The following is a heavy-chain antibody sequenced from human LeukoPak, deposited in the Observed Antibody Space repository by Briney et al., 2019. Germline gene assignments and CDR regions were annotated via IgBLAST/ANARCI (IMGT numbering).Heavy chain of an antibody. CDR3: AREAVVPAAIHFDY. CDR1: GFTFSSYA. Sequence: GGSLRLSCAASGFTFSSYAMYWVRQAPGKGLEWVAVISYDGSNKYYADSVKGRFTISRDNSKNTLYLQMNSLRAEDTAVYYCAREAVVPAAIHFDYWGQGTLVTVSS. V-gene: IGHV3-30-3*01. CDR2: ISYDGSNK. J-gene: IGHJ4*02. D-gene: IGHD2-2*02.